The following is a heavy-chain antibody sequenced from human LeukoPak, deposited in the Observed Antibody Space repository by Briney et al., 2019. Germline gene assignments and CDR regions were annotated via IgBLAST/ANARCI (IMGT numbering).Heavy chain of an antibody. D-gene: IGHD2-15*01. V-gene: IGHV3-53*01. CDR1: GFTVSSNY. Sequence: GGSLRLSCAASGFTVSSNYMSWVRQAPGKGLEWVSVIYSGGSTYYADSVKGRSTISRDNSKNTLYLQMNSLRAEDTAVYYCARSGYCSGGSCDRDYWGQGTLVTVSS. CDR2: IYSGGST. J-gene: IGHJ4*02. CDR3: ARSGYCSGGSCDRDY.